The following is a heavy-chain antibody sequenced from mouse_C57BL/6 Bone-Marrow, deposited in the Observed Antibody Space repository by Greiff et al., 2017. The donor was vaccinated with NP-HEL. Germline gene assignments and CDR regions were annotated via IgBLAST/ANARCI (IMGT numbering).Heavy chain of an antibody. D-gene: IGHD2-12*01. CDR2: IDPETGGT. V-gene: IGHV1-15*01. CDR1: GYTFTDYE. Sequence: VQLQQSGAELVRPGASVTLSCKASGYTFTDYEMHWVKQTPVHGLEWIGAIDPETGGTAYNQKFKGKAILTADKSSSTAYMELRSLTSDDSAVYYCTRGGVLQSWFAYWGQGTLVTVSA. J-gene: IGHJ3*01. CDR3: TRGGVLQSWFAY.